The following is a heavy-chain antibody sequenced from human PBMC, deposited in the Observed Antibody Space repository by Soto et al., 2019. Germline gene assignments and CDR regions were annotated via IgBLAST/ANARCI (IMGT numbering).Heavy chain of an antibody. V-gene: IGHV4-39*01. CDR1: GGSISSSSYY. CDR3: ASGGGYGDYVSDYYYYYMDV. J-gene: IGHJ6*03. CDR2: IYYSGST. Sequence: QLQLQESGPGLVKPSETLSLTCTVSGGSISSSSYYWGWIRQPPGKGLEWIGSIYYSGSTYYNPSLNSRVTLSVDTAENQFALKRSSVTAADTAVYYCASGGGYGDYVSDYYYYYMDVWLKGTTVTVSS. D-gene: IGHD4-17*01.